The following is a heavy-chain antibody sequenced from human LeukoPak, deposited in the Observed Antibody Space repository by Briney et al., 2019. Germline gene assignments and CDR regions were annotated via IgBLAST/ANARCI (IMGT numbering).Heavy chain of an antibody. CDR2: IIPIFGTA. J-gene: IGHJ6*03. D-gene: IGHD3-10*01. CDR3: ARAHFGPSYYYYMDV. Sequence: ASVKVSCKASGGTFSSYAINWVRQAPGQGLEWMGGIIPIFGTANYAQKFQGRVTITADESTSTAYMELSSLRSEDTAVYYCARAHFGPSYYYYMDVWGKGTTVTVSS. V-gene: IGHV1-69*13. CDR1: GGTFSSYA.